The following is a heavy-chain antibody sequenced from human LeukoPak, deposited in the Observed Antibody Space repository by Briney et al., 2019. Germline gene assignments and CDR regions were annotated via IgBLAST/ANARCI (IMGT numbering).Heavy chain of an antibody. CDR3: YVGPSLYFDY. V-gene: IGHV3-30*14. Sequence: GGSLRLSCAASGFTFSSYNMNWVRQAPGKGLEWVAIISYDGSNEYYADSVKGRFTISRDNSKNTLYLQMNSLRAEDTAVYYCYVGPSLYFDYWGQGTLVTVSS. D-gene: IGHD4-23*01. J-gene: IGHJ4*02. CDR1: GFTFSSYN. CDR2: ISYDGSNE.